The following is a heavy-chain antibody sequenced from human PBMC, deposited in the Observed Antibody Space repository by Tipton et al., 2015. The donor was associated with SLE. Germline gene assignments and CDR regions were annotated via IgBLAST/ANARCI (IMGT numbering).Heavy chain of an antibody. D-gene: IGHD3/OR15-3a*01. Sequence: TLSLTCTVSGGSISSYYWGWIRQPPGKGLEWIGSIYYSGSTYYNPSLKSRVTISVDTSKNQFSLKLSSVTAADTAVYYCARHRDWGRGYFDYWGQGTLVTVSS. J-gene: IGHJ4*02. CDR1: GGSISSYY. V-gene: IGHV4-39*01. CDR3: ARHRDWGRGYFDY. CDR2: IYYSGST.